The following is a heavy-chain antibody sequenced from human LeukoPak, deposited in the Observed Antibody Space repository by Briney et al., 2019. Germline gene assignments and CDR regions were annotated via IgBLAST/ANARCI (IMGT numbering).Heavy chain of an antibody. V-gene: IGHV3-48*01. Sequence: GGSLRLSCAASGFTFSNYGLNWVRQAPGKGLEWLSFISRVGTATHYADGVKGRFTISRDNAKNSLYLQMNSLRAEDTAVYYCATDPDGDYDFDFWGQGTLVTVSS. D-gene: IGHD4-17*01. J-gene: IGHJ4*02. CDR2: ISRVGTAT. CDR3: ATDPDGDYDFDF. CDR1: GFTFSNYG.